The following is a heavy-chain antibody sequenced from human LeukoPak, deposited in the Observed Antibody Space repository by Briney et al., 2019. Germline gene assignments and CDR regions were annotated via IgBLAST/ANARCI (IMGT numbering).Heavy chain of an antibody. CDR3: ARVPQYGGYEGLFDY. J-gene: IGHJ4*02. D-gene: IGHD5-12*01. CDR1: GYTFTSYN. Sequence: ASVKVSCKASGYTFTSYNMHWVRQAPGQGLEWMGIINPSDGSTSYAQKFQGRVTMTRGTSTSTVYMELSSLRSEETAVYYCARVPQYGGYEGLFDYWGQGTLVTVSS. CDR2: INPSDGST. V-gene: IGHV1-46*01.